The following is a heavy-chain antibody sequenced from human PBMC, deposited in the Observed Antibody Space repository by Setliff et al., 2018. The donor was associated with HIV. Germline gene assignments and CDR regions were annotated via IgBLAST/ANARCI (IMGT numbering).Heavy chain of an antibody. CDR3: ARFAVAGTKWSDP. V-gene: IGHV1-18*01. Sequence: ASVKVSCKASGYTFTSYGISWVRQAPGQGLEWMGWISAYNGNTNYAQQLQGRVNLTTDTSTSTAYMELRSLRSDDTAVYYCARFAVAGTKWSDPWGQGTLVTVSS. CDR2: ISAYNGNT. CDR1: GYTFTSYG. J-gene: IGHJ5*02. D-gene: IGHD6-19*01.